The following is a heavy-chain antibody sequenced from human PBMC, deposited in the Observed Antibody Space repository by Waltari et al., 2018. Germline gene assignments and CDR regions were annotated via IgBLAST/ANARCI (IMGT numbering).Heavy chain of an antibody. CDR1: GYTFTSYA. J-gene: IGHJ4*02. CDR2: IKTNTGTP. Sequence: QVQLVQSGSELKKPGASVKVSCKASGYTFTSYAMNWVRQAPGHGLECMGWIKTNTGTPTQPQGVTGRFAFSLETSVSRAYLQISSLKAEDTAVYYCARQATPLPELGPGDYWGQGTLVTVSS. D-gene: IGHD1-7*01. CDR3: ARQATPLPELGPGDY. V-gene: IGHV7-4-1*02.